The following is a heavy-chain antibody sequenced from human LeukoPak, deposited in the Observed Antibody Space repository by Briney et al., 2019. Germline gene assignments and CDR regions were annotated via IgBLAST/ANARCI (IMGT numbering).Heavy chain of an antibody. CDR2: ISSSGSTI. D-gene: IGHD3-10*01. Sequence: GGSLRLSCAASGFTFSSYAMSWVRQAPGKGLEWVSYISSSGSTIYYADSVKGRFTISRDNSKNTLYLQMNSLRAEDTAVYYCAKYGSHEWFGELTLDYWGQGTLVTVSS. CDR1: GFTFSSYA. J-gene: IGHJ4*02. CDR3: AKYGSHEWFGELTLDY. V-gene: IGHV3-23*01.